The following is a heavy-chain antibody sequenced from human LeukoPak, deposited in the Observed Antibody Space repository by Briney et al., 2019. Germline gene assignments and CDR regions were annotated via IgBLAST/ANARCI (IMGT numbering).Heavy chain of an antibody. CDR3: ARGRYYDSSGYHYYYYGMDV. CDR2: INHSGST. V-gene: IGHV4-34*01. J-gene: IGHJ6*02. CDR1: GGSFSGYY. D-gene: IGHD3-22*01. Sequence: PSETLSLTCAVYGGSFSGYYWSWIRQPPGKGLEWIGEINHSGSTNYNPSLKSRVTISVDTSKNQFSLKLSSVTAADTAVYYCARGRYYDSSGYHYYYYGMDVWGQGTTVTVSS.